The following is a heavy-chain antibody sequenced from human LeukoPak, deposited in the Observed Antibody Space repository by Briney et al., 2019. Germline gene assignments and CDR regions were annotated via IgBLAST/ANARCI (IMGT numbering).Heavy chain of an antibody. CDR3: ASGIQGAGNNF. Sequence: PSETLSLTCTVSGGSISTYYWSWIRQPAGKGLEWIGRMCISGETNYNPSLKSRVTVSLDTSKNHFSLKLNSVTAADTAVYYCASGIQGAGNNFWGQGTLVTVSS. V-gene: IGHV4-4*07. CDR2: MCISGET. CDR1: GGSISTYY. D-gene: IGHD6-19*01. J-gene: IGHJ4*02.